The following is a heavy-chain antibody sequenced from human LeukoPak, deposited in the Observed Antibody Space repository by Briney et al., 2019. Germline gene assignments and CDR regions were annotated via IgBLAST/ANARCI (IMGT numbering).Heavy chain of an antibody. J-gene: IGHJ3*02. V-gene: IGHV1-2*02. CDR2: INPNSGGT. CDR3: ARESSGYGAEKANAFDI. CDR1: GYTFTGYY. D-gene: IGHD4-17*01. Sequence: ASVKVSCKASGYTFTGYYMHWVRQAPGQGLEWMGWINPNSGGTNYAQKFQGRVTMTRDTSISTAYMELSRLRSDDTAVYYCARESSGYGAEKANAFDIWGQGTMVTVSS.